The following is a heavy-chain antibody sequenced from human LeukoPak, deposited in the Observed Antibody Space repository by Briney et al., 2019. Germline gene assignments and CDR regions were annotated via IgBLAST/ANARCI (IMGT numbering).Heavy chain of an antibody. D-gene: IGHD3-3*01. CDR3: ARALDRWYDFWRGGLYYYGMDV. CDR1: GFTFSSYS. V-gene: IGHV3-21*01. CDR2: ISSSSRYI. Sequence: GGSLRLSCAASGFTFSSYSMNWVRQAPGKGLEWVSSISSSSRYIYYADSVKGRFTISRDNAKNSLYLQMNSLRAEDTAVYYCARALDRWYDFWRGGLYYYGMDVWGQGTTVTVSS. J-gene: IGHJ6*02.